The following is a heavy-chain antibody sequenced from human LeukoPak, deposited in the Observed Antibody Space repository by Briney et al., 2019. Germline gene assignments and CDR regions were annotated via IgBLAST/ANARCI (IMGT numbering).Heavy chain of an antibody. Sequence: SETLSLTCTVSGSSISSISYYWGWIRQPPGKGLEWVANICYSGSSYYNPSLKSRVTISVDTSKNQFSLKLSSVTAADTAVYYCARASSETVTSSLDYWGQGTLITVSS. CDR1: GSSISSISYY. V-gene: IGHV4-39*07. CDR3: ARASSETVTSSLDY. D-gene: IGHD4-17*01. J-gene: IGHJ4*02. CDR2: ICYSGSS.